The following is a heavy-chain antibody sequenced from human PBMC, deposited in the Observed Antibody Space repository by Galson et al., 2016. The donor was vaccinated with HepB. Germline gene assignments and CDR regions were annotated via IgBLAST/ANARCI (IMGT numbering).Heavy chain of an antibody. Sequence: SLRLSCAASGFTFSSYAMSWVRQAPGKGLEWVSGISVSGRSTYYADSVTGRFTISRDNSKNTLYLQMNSLRVQDTAVYYCEKGGPQALITFGGFIAAFDYWGQGALVTVSS. CDR1: GFTFSSYA. V-gene: IGHV3-23*01. CDR2: ISVSGRST. D-gene: IGHD3-16*02. CDR3: EKGGPQALITFGGFIAAFDY. J-gene: IGHJ4*02.